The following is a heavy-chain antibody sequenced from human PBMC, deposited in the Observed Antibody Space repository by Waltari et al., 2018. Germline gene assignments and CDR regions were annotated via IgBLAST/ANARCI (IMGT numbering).Heavy chain of an antibody. CDR2: INNNGGGT. CDR3: ATDFRKSSCS. J-gene: IGHJ4*02. Sequence: QLVESGGGLVQPGGSLRLSCAASGPPFDSYTMHWVRQAPGKGLQYVSTINNNGGGTHYADSVKGRFSISSDNSRNKVFLQMGGLRLDDTAVYYCATDFRKSSCSWGQGTLVIVSS. V-gene: IGHV3-64*07. D-gene: IGHD6-6*01. CDR1: GPPFDSYT.